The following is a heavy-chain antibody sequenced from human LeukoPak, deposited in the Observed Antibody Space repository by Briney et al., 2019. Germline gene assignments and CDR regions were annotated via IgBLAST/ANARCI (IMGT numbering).Heavy chain of an antibody. Sequence: SVKVSCKASGGTFSSYAISWVRQAPGQGLEWMGGIIPIFGTANYAQKFQGRVTITADESTSTAYMELSSLRSVDTAVYYCARDQAIAGYTYYDFWSCDYWGQGTLVTVSS. CDR1: GGTFSSYA. CDR3: ARDQAIAGYTYYDFWSCDY. J-gene: IGHJ4*02. D-gene: IGHD3-3*01. CDR2: IIPIFGTA. V-gene: IGHV1-69*13.